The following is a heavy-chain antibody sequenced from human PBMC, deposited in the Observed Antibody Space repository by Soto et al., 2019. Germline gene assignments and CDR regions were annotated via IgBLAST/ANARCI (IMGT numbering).Heavy chain of an antibody. CDR1: GGTFSSYA. Sequence: SVKVSCKASGGTFSSYAISWVRQAPGQGLEWMGGIIPIFGTANYAQKFQGRVTVTADKSTSTAYMELSSLRSEDTAVYYCARGYCSSTSCYRGFYYYYGMDVWGQGTTVTVSS. CDR3: ARGYCSSTSCYRGFYYYYGMDV. D-gene: IGHD2-2*02. J-gene: IGHJ6*02. V-gene: IGHV1-69*06. CDR2: IIPIFGTA.